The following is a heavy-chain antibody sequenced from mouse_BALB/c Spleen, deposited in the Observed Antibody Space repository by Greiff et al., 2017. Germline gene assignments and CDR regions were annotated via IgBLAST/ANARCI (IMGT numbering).Heavy chain of an antibody. CDR2: ISTYYGDA. J-gene: IGHJ4*01. CDR1: GYTFTDYA. V-gene: IGHV1S137*01. D-gene: IGHD2-3*01. CDR3: ARGNDGYYIAMDY. Sequence: VQLHQSGAELVRPGVSVKISCKGSGYTFTDYAMHWVKQSHAKSLEWIGVISTYYGDASYNQKFKGKATMTVDKSSSTAYMELARLTSEDSAIYYCARGNDGYYIAMDYWGQGTSVTVSS.